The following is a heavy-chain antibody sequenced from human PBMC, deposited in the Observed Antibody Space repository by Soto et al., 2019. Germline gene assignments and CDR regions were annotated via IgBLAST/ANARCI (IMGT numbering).Heavy chain of an antibody. J-gene: IGHJ4*02. V-gene: IGHV3-30-3*01. Sequence: GGSLRLSCAASGFTFSSYAMHWVRQAPGKGLEWVAVISYDGSNKYYADSVKGRFTISRDNSKNTLYLQMNSLRAEDTAVYYCARDNQLPGGYFDYWGQGTLVTVSS. CDR1: GFTFSSYA. CDR2: ISYDGSNK. D-gene: IGHD2-2*01. CDR3: ARDNQLPGGYFDY.